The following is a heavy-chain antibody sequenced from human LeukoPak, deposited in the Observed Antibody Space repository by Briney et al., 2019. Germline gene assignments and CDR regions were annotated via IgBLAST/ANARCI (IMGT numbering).Heavy chain of an antibody. V-gene: IGHV3-30-3*01. D-gene: IGHD3-22*01. Sequence: GRSLRLSCAASGFTFSSYAMHWVRQAPGKGLEWVAVIPYDGSNKYYADSVKGRFTISRDNSKNTLYLQMNSLRAEDTAVYYCARGPWTMIVVVLYYFDYWGQGTLVTVSS. J-gene: IGHJ4*02. CDR2: IPYDGSNK. CDR1: GFTFSSYA. CDR3: ARGPWTMIVVVLYYFDY.